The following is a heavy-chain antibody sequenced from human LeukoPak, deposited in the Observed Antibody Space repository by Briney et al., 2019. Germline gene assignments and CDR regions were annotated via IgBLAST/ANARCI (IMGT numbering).Heavy chain of an antibody. CDR1: GGSISSSSYY. CDR3: ARRSRGYSYGYGGRYYFDY. V-gene: IGHV4-39*07. D-gene: IGHD5-18*01. J-gene: IGHJ4*02. Sequence: PSETLSLTCTVSGGSISSSSYYWGWIRQPPGKGLEWIGSIYYSGSTYYNPSLKSRLTISVDTSKNQFSLKLSSVTAADTAVYYCARRSRGYSYGYGGRYYFDYWGQGTLVTVSS. CDR2: IYYSGST.